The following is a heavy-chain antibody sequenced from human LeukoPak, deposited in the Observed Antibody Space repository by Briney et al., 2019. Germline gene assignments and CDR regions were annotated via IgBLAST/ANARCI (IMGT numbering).Heavy chain of an antibody. Sequence: GGSLRLSCAASGFTLSSYWMHWVRQAPGKGLVWVSGINSDGGSTRYADSVKGRFIITRDNAKNMLYLQMNSLRAEDTAVYYCASRNGHAFDIWGQGTRVTVSS. V-gene: IGHV3-74*01. CDR2: INSDGGST. CDR1: GFTLSSYW. CDR3: ASRNGHAFDI. J-gene: IGHJ3*02. D-gene: IGHD2-8*01.